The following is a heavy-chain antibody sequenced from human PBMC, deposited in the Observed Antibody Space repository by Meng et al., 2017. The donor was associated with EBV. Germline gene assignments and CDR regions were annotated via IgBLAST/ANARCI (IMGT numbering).Heavy chain of an antibody. CDR2: ISSNSIDI. CDR3: ARDRTSNRFDY. CDR1: GFTLRSYS. J-gene: IGHJ4*02. V-gene: IGHV3-21*01. D-gene: IGHD2-8*01. Sequence: VRLRAPGGGLVKPTETLILYCAASGFTLRSYSMNWVRLAPGKGLEWVSSISSNSIDIYYADLVKGRFTISRDNAKNSLFLQMNSLRAEDTAVYYCARDRTSNRFDYWGQGTLVTVSS.